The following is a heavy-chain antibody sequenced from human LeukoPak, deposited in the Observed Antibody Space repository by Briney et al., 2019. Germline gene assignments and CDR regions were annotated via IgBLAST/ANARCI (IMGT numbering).Heavy chain of an antibody. J-gene: IGHJ4*02. D-gene: IGHD3-22*01. Sequence: SQTLSLTCTVSGASFSSGDQYWNWIRQSPGKGLEWIGSIHPSGTLYNNPSLESRVTMSMDTSKNQFSLDLNSVTAADTAVYFCSRGLDSRKLGYWGQGTLVTVSS. CDR1: GASFSSGDQY. V-gene: IGHV4-31*03. CDR2: IHPSGTL. CDR3: SRGLDSRKLGY.